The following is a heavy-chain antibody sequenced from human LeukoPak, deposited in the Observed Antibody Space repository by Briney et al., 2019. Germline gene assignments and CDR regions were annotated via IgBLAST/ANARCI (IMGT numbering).Heavy chain of an antibody. CDR1: GFTFSSYA. J-gene: IGHJ4*02. V-gene: IGHV3-23*01. CDR3: AREDSGNYYRPFDY. Sequence: RTGGSLRLSCAASGFTFSSYAMSWVRQAPGKGLEWVSVISGSGASTFYADSVKGRFSISRDNSKNTLYLQMNSLRAEDTAVYYCAREDSGNYYRPFDYWGQGTLVTVSS. D-gene: IGHD1-26*01. CDR2: ISGSGAST.